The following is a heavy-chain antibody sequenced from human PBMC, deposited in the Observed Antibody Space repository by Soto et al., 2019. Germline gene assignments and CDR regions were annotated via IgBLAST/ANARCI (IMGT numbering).Heavy chain of an antibody. D-gene: IGHD5-12*01. J-gene: IGHJ6*02. Sequence: SETLSLTCAVYGGSFSGYYWSWIRQPPGKGLEWIGEINHSGSTNYNPSLKSRVTISVDTSKNQFSLKLSSVTAADTAVYYCARGRGVDIVATIGFPYYYGMDVWGQGTTVTVSS. V-gene: IGHV4-34*01. CDR3: ARGRGVDIVATIGFPYYYGMDV. CDR1: GGSFSGYY. CDR2: INHSGST.